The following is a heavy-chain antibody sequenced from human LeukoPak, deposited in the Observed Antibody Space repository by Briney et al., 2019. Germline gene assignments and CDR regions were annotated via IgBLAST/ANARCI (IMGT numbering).Heavy chain of an antibody. J-gene: IGHJ4*02. CDR1: GESSFSSYY. Sequence: SETLSLTCAVYGESSFSSYYWSWIRQTPGGALEWIGEINHSGYTNYNPSLKSRVTLSIDTPKNQFSLRLNSVTAADTAVYYCSRQVVGNDCWGQGTLVTVSS. CDR2: INHSGYT. V-gene: IGHV4-34*01. CDR3: SRQVVGNDC. D-gene: IGHD3-22*01.